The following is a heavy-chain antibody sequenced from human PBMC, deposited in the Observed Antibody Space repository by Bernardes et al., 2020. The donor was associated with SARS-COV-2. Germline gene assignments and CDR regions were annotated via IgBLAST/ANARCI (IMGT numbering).Heavy chain of an antibody. V-gene: IGHV4-61*01. CDR2: IYHSGST. Sequence: LSLTCTVSGGSVSSGTFYWSWIRQPPGRGLEWIGYIYHSGSTNYDPSLKSRVTISIDTSKNQFSLNLSSVSAADTAVYYCARENYYYYGLDVWGQGTTVTVSS. CDR3: ARENYYYYGLDV. CDR1: GGSVSSGTFY. J-gene: IGHJ6*02.